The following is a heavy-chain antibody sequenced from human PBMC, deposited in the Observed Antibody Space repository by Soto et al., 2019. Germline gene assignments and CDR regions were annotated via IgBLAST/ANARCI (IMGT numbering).Heavy chain of an antibody. V-gene: IGHV3-66*01. J-gene: IGHJ3*02. D-gene: IGHD1-1*01. CDR2: MYYGGTT. Sequence: EEQLVESGGGLVQPGGSLRLSCAASGFAVTSNYMTWVRRIPGKGLECVSIMYYGGTTYYSDSVKGRFTISRDSSKNTLDLQMNSLRVEDTAVYYCALDSYLERQGLAFNMWGQGTSVIVS. CDR1: GFAVTSNY. CDR3: ALDSYLERQGLAFNM.